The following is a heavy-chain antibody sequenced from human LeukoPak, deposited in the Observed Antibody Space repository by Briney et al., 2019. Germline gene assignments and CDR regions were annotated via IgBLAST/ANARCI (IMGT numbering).Heavy chain of an antibody. D-gene: IGHD4-17*01. J-gene: IGHJ4*02. CDR2: ISGSGGST. Sequence: SGGSLRLSCAASGFTFSSHAMSWVRQAPGKGLEWVSAISGSGGSTYYADSVKGRFTISRGNSKNTLYLQMNSLRAEDTAVYYCAKAFGDYGATLTDYWGQGTLVTVSS. V-gene: IGHV3-23*01. CDR1: GFTFSSHA. CDR3: AKAFGDYGATLTDY.